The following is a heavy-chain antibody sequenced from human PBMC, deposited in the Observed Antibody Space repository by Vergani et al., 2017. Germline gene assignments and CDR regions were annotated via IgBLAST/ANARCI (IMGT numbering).Heavy chain of an antibody. CDR1: GFTFSSSA. D-gene: IGHD6-19*01. J-gene: IGHJ5*02. CDR2: FSGRSSST. Sequence: EVQLLESGGGLVQPGGSLRLSCAASGFTFSSSAMSWVRQSPGKGLEWVSSFSGRSSSTYYADSVKGRFTISRDNSKSTLYLHMNSLRADDTAVYYCAKDRDSSGWYWFDPWGQGTLVTVSS. V-gene: IGHV3-23*01. CDR3: AKDRDSSGWYWFDP.